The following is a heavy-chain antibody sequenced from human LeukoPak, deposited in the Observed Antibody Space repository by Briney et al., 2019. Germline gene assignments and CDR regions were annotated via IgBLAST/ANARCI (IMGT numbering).Heavy chain of an antibody. CDR3: ASDPYSNYGYYYYMDV. J-gene: IGHJ6*03. Sequence: GGSLRLSCVASGFTFSSYSMNWVRQAPGKGLEWVSSISSSSSYIYYADSVKGRFTISRDNAKNSLYLQMNSLRAEDTAVYYCASDPYSNYGYYYYMDVWGKGTTVTVSS. CDR2: ISSSSSYI. CDR1: GFTFSSYS. V-gene: IGHV3-21*01. D-gene: IGHD4-11*01.